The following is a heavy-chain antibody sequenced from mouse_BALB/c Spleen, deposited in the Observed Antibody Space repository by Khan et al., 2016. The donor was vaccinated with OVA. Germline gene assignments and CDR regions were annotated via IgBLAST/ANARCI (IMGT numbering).Heavy chain of an antibody. D-gene: IGHD1-1*01. J-gene: IGHJ1*01. CDR3: ERDYGSVYWFFDV. Sequence: VNLLESGPGLVKPSQTVSLTCTVTGISITSGNYRWSWIRQFPGNKLEWIGNIYYSGTVTYNPSLTSRTTITRDTSKNQFFLEMNSLTAEETATYYGERDYGSVYWFFDVGGAGTTVTVAS. V-gene: IGHV3-5*02. CDR1: GISITSGNYR. CDR2: IYYSGTV.